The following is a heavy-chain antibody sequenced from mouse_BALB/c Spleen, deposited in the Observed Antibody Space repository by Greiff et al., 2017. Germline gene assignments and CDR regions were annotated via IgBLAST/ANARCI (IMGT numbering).Heavy chain of an antibody. CDR2: SRNKANDYTT. J-gene: IGHJ4*01. Sequence: EVKVVESGGGLVQPGGSLRLSCATSGFTFSDFYMEWVRQPPGKRLEWIAASRNKANDYTTEYSASVKGRFIVSRDTSQSILYLQMNALRAEDTAIYYCARAQLGRAMDYWGQGTSVTVSS. CDR3: ARAQLGRAMDY. D-gene: IGHD4-1*02. V-gene: IGHV7-1*02. CDR1: GFTFSDFY.